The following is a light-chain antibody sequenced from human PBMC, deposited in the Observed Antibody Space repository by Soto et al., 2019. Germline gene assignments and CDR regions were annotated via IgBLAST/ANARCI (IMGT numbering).Light chain of an antibody. CDR2: VAS. Sequence: EIVLTQSPGTLSLSPGERATLSCRASQSVSSSYLAWYQQKPGQAPRLLIYVASSRATGIPDRFGGSGSGTDFTLTISRREPEDFAVYYWQQYGSSRWTFGQGPKVEIK. V-gene: IGKV3-20*01. CDR3: QQYGSSRWT. CDR1: QSVSSSY. J-gene: IGKJ1*01.